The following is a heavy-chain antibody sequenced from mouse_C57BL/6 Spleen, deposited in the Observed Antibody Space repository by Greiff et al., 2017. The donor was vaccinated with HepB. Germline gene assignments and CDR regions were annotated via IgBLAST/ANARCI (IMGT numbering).Heavy chain of an antibody. V-gene: IGHV1-82*01. CDR3: ARGVITTVVAFDY. CDR1: GYAFSSSW. D-gene: IGHD1-1*01. CDR2: IYPGDGDT. Sequence: QVQLKQSGPELVKPGASVKISCKASGYAFSSSWMNWVKQRPGKGLEWIGRIYPGDGDTNYNGKFKGKATLTADKSSSTAYMQLSSLTSEDSAVYFCARGVITTVVAFDYWGQGTTLTVSS. J-gene: IGHJ2*01.